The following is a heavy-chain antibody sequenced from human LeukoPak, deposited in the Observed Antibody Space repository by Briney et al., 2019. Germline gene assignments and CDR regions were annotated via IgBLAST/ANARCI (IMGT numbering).Heavy chain of an antibody. CDR1: GFTLSNYG. CDR2: ISGSGGST. Sequence: PGGSLRLSCAVSGFTLSNYGMSWVRQAPGKGLEWVAGISGSGGSTNYADSVKGRFTISRDNRKNTLYLQMNSLRAEDTAVYFCTKRGVVIRVILVGFHKEAYYFDSWGQGALVTVYS. D-gene: IGHD3-22*01. CDR3: TKRGVVIRVILVGFHKEAYYFDS. J-gene: IGHJ4*02. V-gene: IGHV3-23*01.